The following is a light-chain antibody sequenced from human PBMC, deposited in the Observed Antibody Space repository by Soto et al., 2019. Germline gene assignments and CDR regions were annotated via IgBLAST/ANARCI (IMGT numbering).Light chain of an antibody. CDR3: QQYDRASWT. Sequence: DIQMTQSPSTLSASVGDRVIITCRASQSISNWLAWYEQKPGKAHNLLIYRASTLKSGIPSRFSGSGSGTEFTLTISSLQPDDFATYYCQQYDRASWTFGPGTKVEIK. J-gene: IGKJ1*01. CDR2: RAS. V-gene: IGKV1-5*03. CDR1: QSISNW.